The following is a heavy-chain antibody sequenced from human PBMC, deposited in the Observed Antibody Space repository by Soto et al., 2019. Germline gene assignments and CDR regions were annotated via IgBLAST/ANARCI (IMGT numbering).Heavy chain of an antibody. D-gene: IGHD5-12*01. CDR3: ARDGGVASVYGLDV. CDR1: GYTFTDYY. J-gene: IGHJ6*02. V-gene: IGHV1-2*02. CDR2: ISPHNGAT. Sequence: QVHLVQSGAEVKRPGASVKVSCKASGYTFTDYYIHWVRQAPGQGLEWLGWISPHNGATNYAQKFRGRVTLSRDTTINTSYPAIDRLTTDATAVYYCARDGGVASVYGLDVWGQGTTVTVSS.